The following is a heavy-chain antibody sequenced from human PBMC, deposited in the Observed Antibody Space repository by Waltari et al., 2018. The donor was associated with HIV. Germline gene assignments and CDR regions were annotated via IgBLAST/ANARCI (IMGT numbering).Heavy chain of an antibody. Sequence: EVQLVESGGGLVQPGGSLIFSCAASGFTFSSTYMSWVRQAPGKGLEWVSVSYSGGSTYYADSVKGRFTISRDNSKNTLYLQMNSLRAEDTAVYYCASIAYCGGDCYPRGMDVWGQGTTVTVSS. V-gene: IGHV3-66*01. CDR1: GFTFSSTY. CDR2: SYSGGST. CDR3: ASIAYCGGDCYPRGMDV. J-gene: IGHJ6*02. D-gene: IGHD2-21*02.